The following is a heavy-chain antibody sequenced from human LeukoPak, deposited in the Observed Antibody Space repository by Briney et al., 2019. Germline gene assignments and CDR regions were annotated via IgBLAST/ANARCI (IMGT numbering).Heavy chain of an antibody. Sequence: SETLSLTCAVYGGSFSGYYWSWIRQPPGKGLEWIGEINHSGSTNYNPSLKSRVTISVDTSKNQFSLKLSSVTAADTAVYYCASSPRMDYYYYYMDVWGKGTTVTVSS. CDR2: INHSGST. J-gene: IGHJ6*03. CDR3: ASSPRMDYYYYYMDV. V-gene: IGHV4-34*01. CDR1: GGSFSGYY. D-gene: IGHD2-15*01.